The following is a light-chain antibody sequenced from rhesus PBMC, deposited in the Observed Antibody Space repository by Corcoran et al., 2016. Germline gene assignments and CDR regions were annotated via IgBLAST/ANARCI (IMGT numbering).Light chain of an antibody. V-gene: IGKV2S20*01. CDR2: EVS. CDR3: MQGIEYPYS. J-gene: IGKJ2*01. CDR1: QSLQEGGNTY. Sequence: DIVMTQTPLSLPVTPGEPASISCRSSQSLQEGGNTYLEWYLQKPGQSPQALIDEVSKRVSGVPDRFSGSGSDTDFTLKISRLEAEDAGIYYCMQGIEYPYSLGQGTKVEIK.